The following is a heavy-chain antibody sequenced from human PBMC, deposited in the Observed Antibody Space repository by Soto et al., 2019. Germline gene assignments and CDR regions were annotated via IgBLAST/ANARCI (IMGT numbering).Heavy chain of an antibody. J-gene: IGHJ6*02. V-gene: IGHV1-46*01. CDR3: AGGASSPVFCCYCGLEV. Sequence: VKNPFKSPVYRLPRYLMHALRPAAGQGLEWVGVINHSADTTTYAQKFQGRVTMRWETSTNTVFMDVSTLRSEDTAIYYCAGGASSPVFCCYCGLEVWGQGTTVT. CDR1: VYRLPRYL. D-gene: IGHD6-13*01. CDR2: INHSADTT.